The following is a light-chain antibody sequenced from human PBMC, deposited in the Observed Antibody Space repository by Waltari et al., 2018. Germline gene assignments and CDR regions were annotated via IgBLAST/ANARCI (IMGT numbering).Light chain of an antibody. CDR3: QSYDTSLSGWV. CDR1: TPNIEDGFD. Sequence: QSVLTQPPSVSGAPGQRVTISCTGITPNIEDGFDVTWYQHLPGTAPRLLIYGNINRPSGVPDRFSGSKSGTSASLAITGLQAEDEADYYCQSYDTSLSGWVFGGGTKVTVL. V-gene: IGLV1-40*01. J-gene: IGLJ3*02. CDR2: GNI.